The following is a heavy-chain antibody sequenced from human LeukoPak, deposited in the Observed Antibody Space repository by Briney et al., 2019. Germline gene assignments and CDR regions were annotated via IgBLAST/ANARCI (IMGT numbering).Heavy chain of an antibody. J-gene: IGHJ4*02. CDR1: GFTVSSNY. CDR3: ARVKGGTRFDY. D-gene: IGHD2-8*01. V-gene: IGHV3-53*01. CDR2: IYSGGST. Sequence: GGSLRLSCAASGFTVSSNYMSWVRQAPGKGLERVSVIYSGGSTYYADSVKGRFTISRDNSKNTLYLQMNSLRAEDTAVYYCARVKGGTRFDYWGQGTLVTVSS.